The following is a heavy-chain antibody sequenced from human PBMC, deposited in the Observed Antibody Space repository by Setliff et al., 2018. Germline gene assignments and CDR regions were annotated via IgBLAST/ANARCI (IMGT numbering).Heavy chain of an antibody. J-gene: IGHJ4*02. CDR3: ARINFYVSSGYYYAPEL. V-gene: IGHV1-18*01. CDR2: INNYSFKT. D-gene: IGHD3-22*01. Sequence: ASVKVSCKASGYTFTNYGITWVRQAPGRGLEWMGWINNYSFKTTYAQKFLDRVTITTDTSATTAYMELGSLRSDDTAVYYCARINFYVSSGYYYAPELWGQGTLVTAPQ. CDR1: GYTFTNYG.